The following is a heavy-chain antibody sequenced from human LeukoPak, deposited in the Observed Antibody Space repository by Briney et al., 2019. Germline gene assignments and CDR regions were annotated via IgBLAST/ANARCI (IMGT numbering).Heavy chain of an antibody. CDR2: ISSSSYI. V-gene: IGHV3-21*01. J-gene: IGHJ4*02. D-gene: IGHD3-3*01. Sequence: PGGSLRLSCAASGFTFSSYSMNWVRQAPGKGLEWVSSISSSSYIYYADSVKGRFTISRDNAKNSLYLQMNSLRAEDTAVYYCASRFLEWLYYFDYWGQGTLVTVSS. CDR1: GFTFSSYS. CDR3: ASRFLEWLYYFDY.